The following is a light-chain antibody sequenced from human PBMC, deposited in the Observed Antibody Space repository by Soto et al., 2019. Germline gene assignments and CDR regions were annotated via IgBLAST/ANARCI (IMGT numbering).Light chain of an antibody. CDR2: AAS. CDR1: QGILDY. Sequence: DIQLTQSPSSLSASVGDRVTITCRASQGILDYVAWFQQKPGKAPRLLIFAASTLHSGVPSRFSGSGAGTDFTLTISSLQPEDAATYYCQKYNTAPQPFGEGTTVEIK. CDR3: QKYNTAPQP. J-gene: IGKJ1*01. V-gene: IGKV1-27*01.